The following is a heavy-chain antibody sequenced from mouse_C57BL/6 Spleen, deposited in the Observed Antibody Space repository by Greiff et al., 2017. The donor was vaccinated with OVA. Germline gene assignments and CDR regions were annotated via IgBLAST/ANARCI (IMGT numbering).Heavy chain of an antibody. D-gene: IGHD2-4*01. CDR3: ARHYYDYDSWFAY. J-gene: IGHJ3*01. CDR1: GFTFSSYT. CDR2: ISGGGGNT. Sequence: EVMLVESGGGLVKPGGSLKLSCAASGFTFSSYTMSWVRQTPEKRLEWVATISGGGGNTYYPDSVKGRFTISRDNAKNTLYLQMSSLRSEDTALYYCARHYYDYDSWFAYWGQGTLVTVSA. V-gene: IGHV5-9*01.